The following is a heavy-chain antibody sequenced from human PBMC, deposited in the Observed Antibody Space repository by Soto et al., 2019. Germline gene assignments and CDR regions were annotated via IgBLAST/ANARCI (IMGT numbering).Heavy chain of an antibody. J-gene: IGHJ6*02. Sequence: GGSLRLSCAASGFTFSSYSMNWVRQAPGKGLEWVSSISSSSSYIYYADSVKGRFTISRDNAKNSLYLQMNSLRAEDTAVYYCARDQAAAGDYYYYYYGMDVWGQGTTVTVSS. D-gene: IGHD6-13*01. CDR1: GFTFSSYS. CDR2: ISSSSSYI. V-gene: IGHV3-21*01. CDR3: ARDQAAAGDYYYYYYGMDV.